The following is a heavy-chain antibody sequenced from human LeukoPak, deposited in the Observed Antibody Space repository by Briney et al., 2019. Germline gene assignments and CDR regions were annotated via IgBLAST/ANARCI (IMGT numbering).Heavy chain of an antibody. J-gene: IGHJ4*02. CDR1: GGSISSYY. D-gene: IGHD6-13*01. Sequence: PSETLSLTCTVSGGSISSYYWSWIRQPPGKGLEWIGYIYYSGSTNYNPSLKSRVTISVDTSKNQFSLKLSSVTAADTAAYYCARGSTTSSWYLFDYWGQGTLVAASS. CDR2: IYYSGST. V-gene: IGHV4-59*01. CDR3: ARGSTTSSWYLFDY.